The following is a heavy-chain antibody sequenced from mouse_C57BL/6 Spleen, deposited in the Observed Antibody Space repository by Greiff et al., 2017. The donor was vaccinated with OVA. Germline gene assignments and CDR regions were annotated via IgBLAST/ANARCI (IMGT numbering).Heavy chain of an antibody. CDR1: DYN. CDR3: ATVTGYFDY. Sequence: DYNMNWVKQSNGKSLEWIGVINPNYGTTSYNQKFKGKATLTVDQSSSTAYMQLNSLTSEDSAVYYCATVTGYFDYWGQGTTLTVSS. V-gene: IGHV1-39*01. J-gene: IGHJ2*01. CDR2: INPNYGTT. D-gene: IGHD4-1*01.